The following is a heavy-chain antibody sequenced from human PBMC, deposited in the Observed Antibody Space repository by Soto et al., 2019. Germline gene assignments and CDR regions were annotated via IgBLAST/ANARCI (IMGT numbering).Heavy chain of an antibody. V-gene: IGHV4-4*07. CDR3: ARALGTMVRGVIITGWFDP. CDR2: IYTSGST. D-gene: IGHD3-10*01. CDR1: GGSISSYY. J-gene: IGHJ5*02. Sequence: QVQLQESGPGLVKPSETLSLTCTVSGGSISSYYWSWIRQPAGKGLEWIGRIYTSGSTNYNPSLNSRVTMSIDTSKNQFSLKLSSVTAADTAVYYCARALGTMVRGVIITGWFDPWGQGTLVTVSS.